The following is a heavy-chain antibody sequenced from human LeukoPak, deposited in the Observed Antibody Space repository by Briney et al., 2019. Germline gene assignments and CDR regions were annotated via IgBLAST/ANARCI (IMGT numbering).Heavy chain of an antibody. CDR2: ISTYNGDT. CDR3: ARDPSNSSGRYIFFDF. D-gene: IGHD6-13*01. V-gene: IGHV1-18*01. CDR1: GYXFTRYG. Sequence: ASVKVSCKTSGYXFTRYGITWVRQAPGQGLEWMGWISTYNGDTKYAQNLQGRVTMTRDTSTNTAYMELRSLRSDDTAVYYCARDPSNSSGRYIFFDFWGQGTLVAVSS. J-gene: IGHJ4*02.